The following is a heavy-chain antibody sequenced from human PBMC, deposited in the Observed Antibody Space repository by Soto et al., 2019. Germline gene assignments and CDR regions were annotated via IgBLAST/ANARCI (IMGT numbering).Heavy chain of an antibody. CDR2: ITSNGGST. CDR1: GFTFSSYA. V-gene: IGHV3-64*02. J-gene: IGHJ4*02. Sequence: LRLSCAASGFTFSSYAMRWVRQAPGKGLEYVSAITSNGGSTYYADSVKGRFTISRDNAKNSLYLQMNSPRAEDTAVYYCAGGSGWLIDYWGRGTLVTVSS. CDR3: AGGSGWLIDY. D-gene: IGHD6-19*01.